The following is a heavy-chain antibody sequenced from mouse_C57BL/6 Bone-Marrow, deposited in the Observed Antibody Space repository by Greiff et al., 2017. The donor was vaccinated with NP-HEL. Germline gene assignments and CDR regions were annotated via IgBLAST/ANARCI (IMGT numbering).Heavy chain of an antibody. CDR1: GYTFTDYE. Sequence: QVQLQQSGAELVRPGASVTLSCKASGYTFTDYEMHWVKQTPVHGLEWIGAIDPETGGTAYNQKFKGKAILTADKSSSTAYMELRSLTSEDSAVYYCTRYLGRRYFDDWGQGTTLTVSS. J-gene: IGHJ2*01. V-gene: IGHV1-15*01. CDR2: IDPETGGT. D-gene: IGHD4-1*01. CDR3: TRYLGRRYFDD.